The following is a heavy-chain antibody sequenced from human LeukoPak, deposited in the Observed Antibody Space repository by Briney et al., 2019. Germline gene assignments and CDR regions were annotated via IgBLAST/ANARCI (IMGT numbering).Heavy chain of an antibody. CDR3: ASDSKWQLLASLLE. J-gene: IGHJ4*02. CDR2: IYATGST. Sequence: SETLSPTCTVVSGCTSSNSWNYLGQPAGKELEWIGRIYATGSTNYNPSLKSRVTMSVDTSKKQFSMSLSSVTAADTAVYYCASDSKWQLLASLLEWGRGTLVTVSS. V-gene: IGHV4-4*07. D-gene: IGHD1-26*01. CDR1: SGCTSSNS.